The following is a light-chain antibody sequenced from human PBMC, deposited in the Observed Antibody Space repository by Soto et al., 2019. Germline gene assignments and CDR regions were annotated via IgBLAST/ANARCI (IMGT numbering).Light chain of an antibody. CDR2: GAS. V-gene: IGKV3-15*01. J-gene: IGKJ1*01. CDR1: QSFSSN. Sequence: IVMTQSQATLSVSPGERATLSCRASQSFSSNVAWYQQNPGQAPRLLIYGASSRATGIPARISGSGFGTEFTLTITIYQPEDFAVYHWQQYNSWWTFGQGTKVEIK. CDR3: QQYNSWWT.